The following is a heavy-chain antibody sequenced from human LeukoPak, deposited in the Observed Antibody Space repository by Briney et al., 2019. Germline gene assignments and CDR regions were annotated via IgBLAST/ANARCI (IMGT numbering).Heavy chain of an antibody. V-gene: IGHV4-59*01. Sequence: SETLSLTCTVSGASIRSYYWSWTRQTPGKGLEWIGYIYHTGSTKYNPSLKSRVTISIDTSKNHFSLTLTSAPAPATAVYYCSTHSPPGFATWGPGDLVTLSS. CDR3: STHSPPGFAT. CDR1: GASIRSYY. D-gene: IGHD5-12*01. J-gene: IGHJ5*01. CDR2: IYHTGST.